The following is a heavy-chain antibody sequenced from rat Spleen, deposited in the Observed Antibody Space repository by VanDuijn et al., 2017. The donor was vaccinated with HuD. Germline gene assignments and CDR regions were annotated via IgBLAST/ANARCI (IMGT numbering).Heavy chain of an antibody. CDR2: ISYDGTST. V-gene: IGHV5-29*01. Sequence: EVQLVESGGGLVQPGRSLKLSCAASGFTFSNYGMAWVRQAPTQGLEWVATISYDGTSTYYRDSVKGRFTISRYNAKTTLYLQMDSLRSEDTATYYCARHVGTVTTGCLYWGQGTLVTVSS. CDR3: ARHVGTVTTGCLY. D-gene: IGHD1-11*01. J-gene: IGHJ3*01. CDR1: GFTFSNYG.